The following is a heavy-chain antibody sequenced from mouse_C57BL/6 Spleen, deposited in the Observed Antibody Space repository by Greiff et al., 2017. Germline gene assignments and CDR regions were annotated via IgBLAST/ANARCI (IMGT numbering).Heavy chain of an antibody. J-gene: IGHJ4*01. V-gene: IGHV1-9*01. CDR1: GYTFTGYW. CDR3: ASGVRSRGNAMDY. D-gene: IGHD6-1*01. CDR2: ILPGSGST. Sequence: VQLQQSGAELMKPGASVKLSCKATGYTFTGYWIAWVKQRPGHGLEWIGEILPGSGSTNYNEKFKGKATFTADKSSNTAYMQLSSLTTEDSAIYYCASGVRSRGNAMDYWGQGTSVTVSS.